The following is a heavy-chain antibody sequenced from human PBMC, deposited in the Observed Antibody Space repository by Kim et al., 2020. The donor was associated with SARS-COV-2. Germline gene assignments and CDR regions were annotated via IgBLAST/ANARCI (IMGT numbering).Heavy chain of an antibody. D-gene: IGHD6-13*01. V-gene: IGHV3-23*01. CDR2: ISGSGGST. CDR1: GFTFSSYA. CDR3: AKRPAWSSSWYYFDY. Sequence: GGSLRLSCAASGFTFSSYAMNWVRQAPGKGLEWVSVISGSGGSTYYADSVKGRFTISRDNSKNTLYLQMNSLRAENTAVYYCAKRPAWSSSWYYFDYWGQRALGTVSP. J-gene: IGHJ4*02.